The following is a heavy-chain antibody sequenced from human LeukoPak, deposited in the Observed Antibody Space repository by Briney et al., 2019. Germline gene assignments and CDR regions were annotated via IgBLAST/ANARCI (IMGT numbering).Heavy chain of an antibody. Sequence: ASVKVSYKASGYTFTGYYMHWVRQAPGQGLEWMGWINPNSGGTNYAQKFQGRVTMTRDTSISTAYMELSRLRSDDTAVYYCARVGYYDSRGYYYDVNFDYWGQGTLVTVSS. CDR2: INPNSGGT. J-gene: IGHJ4*02. D-gene: IGHD3-22*01. CDR1: GYTFTGYY. V-gene: IGHV1-2*02. CDR3: ARVGYYDSRGYYYDVNFDY.